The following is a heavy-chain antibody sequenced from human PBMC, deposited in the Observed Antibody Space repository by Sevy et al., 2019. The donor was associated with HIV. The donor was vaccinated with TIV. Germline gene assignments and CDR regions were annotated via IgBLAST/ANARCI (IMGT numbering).Heavy chain of an antibody. CDR1: GFTFSSYG. J-gene: IGHJ5*01. Sequence: GGSLRLSCAASGFTFSSYGMHWVRQAPGKGLEWVAVITYDGSNQYYTDSVKGRFTISRDDSKNTLYLQMNSLRAEDTAVSYCAIDHALTTFWVINWFESWGQGTLVTVSS. V-gene: IGHV3-30*03. CDR2: ITYDGSNQ. CDR3: AIDHALTTFWVINWFES. D-gene: IGHD4-17*01.